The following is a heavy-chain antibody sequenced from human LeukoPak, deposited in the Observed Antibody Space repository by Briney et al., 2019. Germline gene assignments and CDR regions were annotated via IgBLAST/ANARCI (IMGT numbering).Heavy chain of an antibody. CDR3: ARDPRITGAPGIDY. V-gene: IGHV1-18*01. CDR2: ISGYNGNT. Sequence: ASVKVSCKASGFTFTNSAVQWVRQARGQRLEWMGWISGYNGNTNYAQNLQGRVTMTTDTSTSTAYMELRSLRSDDTAVYYCARDPRITGAPGIDYWGQGTLVTVSS. CDR1: GFTFTNSA. J-gene: IGHJ4*02. D-gene: IGHD1-20*01.